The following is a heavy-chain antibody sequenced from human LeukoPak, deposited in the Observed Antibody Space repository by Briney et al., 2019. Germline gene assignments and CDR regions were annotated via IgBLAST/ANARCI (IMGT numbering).Heavy chain of an antibody. CDR1: GFTFSSFW. V-gene: IGHV3-7*01. CDR3: ATSYDSSGCD. Sequence: PGGSLRLSCTASGFTFSSFWMDWVRQAPGKGLEWVANIKQDGSIQHYGDSVKGRFTISRDNAKNSLYLQMNNLRAEDTALYYCATSYDSSGCDWGQGTLVTVSS. J-gene: IGHJ4*02. CDR2: IKQDGSIQ. D-gene: IGHD3-22*01.